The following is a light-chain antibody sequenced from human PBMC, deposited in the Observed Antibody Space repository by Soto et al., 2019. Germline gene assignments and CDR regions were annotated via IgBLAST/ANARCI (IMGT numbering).Light chain of an antibody. CDR2: GAS. J-gene: IGKJ1*01. CDR3: QHYNNWPPWT. CDR1: QCVSSN. V-gene: IGKV3-15*01. Sequence: DIVMTQSPATLSVSPGERATLSCRASQCVSSNLAWYQQKPGQAPRLLIYGASTRATGIPARFSGSGSGTEFTLTISSLQSEDFAVYYCQHYNNWPPWTFGQGTKVEIK.